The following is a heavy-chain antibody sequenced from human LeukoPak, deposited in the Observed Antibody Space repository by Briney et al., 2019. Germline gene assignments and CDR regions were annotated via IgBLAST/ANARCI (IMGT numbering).Heavy chain of an antibody. V-gene: IGHV4-39*01. J-gene: IGHJ4*02. Sequence: SETLSLTCTVSGDSFTSRNYLWGWIRQPPGKGLEYIASIYYSGKTYHNPSLRSRVTMSIDSSEKQFSLKLSAVTAADTAVYFCARHYAHGSGIYAPFGYWGQGALVTVSS. CDR1: GDSFTSRNYL. D-gene: IGHD3-10*01. CDR2: IYYSGKT. CDR3: ARHYAHGSGIYAPFGY.